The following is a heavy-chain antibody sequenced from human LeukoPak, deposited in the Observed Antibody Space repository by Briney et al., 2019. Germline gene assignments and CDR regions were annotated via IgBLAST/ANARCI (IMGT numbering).Heavy chain of an antibody. J-gene: IGHJ6*02. Sequence: GGSLRLSCAASGFTFSSYWMHWVRHAPGKGLVWVSRINTDGSNTSYADSVKGRFTISRDNAKNTLYLQMNSLRAEDTAVYYCARGNVAASYYYYGMDVWGQGTTVTVSS. D-gene: IGHD2-15*01. V-gene: IGHV3-74*01. CDR3: ARGNVAASYYYYGMDV. CDR1: GFTFSSYW. CDR2: INTDGSNT.